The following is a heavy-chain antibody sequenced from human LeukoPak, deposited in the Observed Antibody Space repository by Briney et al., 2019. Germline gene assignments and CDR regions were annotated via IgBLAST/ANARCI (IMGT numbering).Heavy chain of an antibody. Sequence: GGSLRLSCAASGFTFSSYAMHWVRQAPGKGLEWVSGISWNSGSIGYADSVKGRFTISRDNAKNSLYLQINSLRAEDTALYYCAKAQGDYYYYGMDVWGQGTTVTVSS. CDR3: AKAQGDYYYYGMDV. CDR2: ISWNSGSI. J-gene: IGHJ6*02. D-gene: IGHD3-16*01. CDR1: GFTFSSYA. V-gene: IGHV3-9*01.